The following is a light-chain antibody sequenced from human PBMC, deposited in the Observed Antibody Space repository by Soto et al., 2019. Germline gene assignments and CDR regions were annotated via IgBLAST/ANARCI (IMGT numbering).Light chain of an antibody. CDR1: SSNIGTNY. CDR2: RNS. CDR3: AAWDDSLSAWL. Sequence: QAVVTQPPSASGAPGQRVTISCSGSSSNIGTNYVYWYQQLPGTAPKLLIYRNSQSGVPDRFSGSKSGTSASLTISGLRSEDEADYYCAAWDDSLSAWLFGGGTKVTVL. J-gene: IGLJ3*02. V-gene: IGLV1-47*01.